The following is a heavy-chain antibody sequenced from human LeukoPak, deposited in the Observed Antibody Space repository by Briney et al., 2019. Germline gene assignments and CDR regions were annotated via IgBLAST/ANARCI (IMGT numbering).Heavy chain of an antibody. D-gene: IGHD5-24*01. V-gene: IGHV1-8*01. CDR2: MNPNSGNT. CDR3: ARGGPTDGAFDY. J-gene: IGHJ4*02. CDR1: GYTFTSYD. Sequence: VASVKVSCKASGYTFTSYDINWVRQATGQGLEWMGWMNPNSGNTGYAQKFQGRVTMTRNTSISTAYMELSSLRSEDTAVYYCARGGPTDGAFDYWGQGTLVTVSS.